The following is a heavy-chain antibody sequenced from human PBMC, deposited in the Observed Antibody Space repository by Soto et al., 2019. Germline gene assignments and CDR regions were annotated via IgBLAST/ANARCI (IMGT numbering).Heavy chain of an antibody. J-gene: IGHJ6*03. V-gene: IGHV1-8*01. D-gene: IGHD2-2*01. CDR2: MNPNSGNT. Sequence: ASVKVSCKASGYTFTSYDINWVRQATGQGLEWMGWMNPNSGNTGYAQKFQGRVTMTRNTSISTAYMELSSLRSEDTAVYYCARARYCSSTSCYFAYYYYYMDVWGKGTTVTVSS. CDR1: GYTFTSYD. CDR3: ARARYCSSTSCYFAYYYYYMDV.